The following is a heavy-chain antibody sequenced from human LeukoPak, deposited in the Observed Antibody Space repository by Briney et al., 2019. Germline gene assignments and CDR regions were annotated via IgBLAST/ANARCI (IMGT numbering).Heavy chain of an antibody. J-gene: IGHJ4*02. D-gene: IGHD3-22*01. Sequence: PGGSLRLSCAASGFTFSSYSMNWVRQAPGKGLEWVSAISGSGGSTYYADSVKGRFTISRDNSKNTLYLQMNSLRAEDTAVYYCAKDVRVRYYDTSGYNVDYWGQGTLVTVSS. CDR1: GFTFSSYS. CDR3: AKDVRVRYYDTSGYNVDY. V-gene: IGHV3-23*01. CDR2: ISGSGGST.